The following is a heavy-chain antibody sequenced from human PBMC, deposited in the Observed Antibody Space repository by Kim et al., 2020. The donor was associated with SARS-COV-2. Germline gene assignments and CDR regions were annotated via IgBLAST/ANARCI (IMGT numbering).Heavy chain of an antibody. D-gene: IGHD6-19*01. CDR3: ARRLRGGIAVAGRYYFDY. J-gene: IGHJ4*02. Sequence: LKDGVTISVDTSRNQFSLKLSSVTAADTAVYYCARRLRGGIAVAGRYYFDYWGQGTLVTVSS. V-gene: IGHV4-39*01.